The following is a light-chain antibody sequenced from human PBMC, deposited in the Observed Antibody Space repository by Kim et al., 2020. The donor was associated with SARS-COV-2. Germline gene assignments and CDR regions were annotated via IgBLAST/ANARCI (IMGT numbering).Light chain of an antibody. CDR1: HDITTY. Sequence: DIQMTQSPSSLSASVGDRVTITCRASHDITTYLAWFQQRPGNPPKLLIHAASILQSGVLARFSGSGSGTDFTLTISVLHPEDASTYYCQLYDSAPQTFGQGTKVDIK. CDR3: QLYDSAPQT. V-gene: IGKV1-27*01. CDR2: AAS. J-gene: IGKJ1*01.